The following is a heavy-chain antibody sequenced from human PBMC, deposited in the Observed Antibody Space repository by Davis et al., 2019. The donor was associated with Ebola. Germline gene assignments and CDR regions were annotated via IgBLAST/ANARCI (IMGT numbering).Heavy chain of an antibody. CDR3: ARVTFRGVIAIDY. CDR1: GYTFTSYA. D-gene: IGHD3-10*01. Sequence: AASVKVSCMASGYTFTSYAMHWLRQAPGQRLAWMGWISCYNGNTDYEQTVQGSVTMITDTSTSTAYMELRSLRSDDTAVYYCARVTFRGVIAIDYWGQGTLVTVSS. CDR2: ISCYNGNT. V-gene: IGHV1-18*01. J-gene: IGHJ4*02.